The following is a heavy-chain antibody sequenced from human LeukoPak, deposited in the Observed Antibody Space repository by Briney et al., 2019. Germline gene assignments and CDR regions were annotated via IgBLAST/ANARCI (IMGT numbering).Heavy chain of an antibody. CDR3: ARGRGWTPPWIDY. V-gene: IGHV4-34*01. D-gene: IGHD3/OR15-3a*01. CDR2: INHSGST. CDR1: GGSISGYY. J-gene: IGHJ4*02. Sequence: PSETLSLTCAVSGGSISGYYWSWIRQPPGKGQEWIGEINHSGSTNYNPSLKRRVTISVDTSKNQFSLKLSSVTAADTAVYYCARGRGWTPPWIDYWGQGTLVTVSS.